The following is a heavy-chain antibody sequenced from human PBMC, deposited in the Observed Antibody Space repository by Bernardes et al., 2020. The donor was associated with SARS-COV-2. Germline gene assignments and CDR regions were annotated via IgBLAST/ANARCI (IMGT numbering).Heavy chain of an antibody. CDR1: GFSFNSYS. J-gene: IGHJ5*02. V-gene: IGHV3-48*01. D-gene: IGHD2-21*02. CDR2: ISSRSNII. Sequence: GGSLRLSCAASGFSFNSYSMNWVRQAPGKGLEWVSYISSRSNIIYYVDSVKGRFTISRDNAKNSLYLQMNSLRAEDTAVYYCARDSPYCGADCYSGGPWFDPWGQGTLVTVSS. CDR3: ARDSPYCGADCYSGGPWFDP.